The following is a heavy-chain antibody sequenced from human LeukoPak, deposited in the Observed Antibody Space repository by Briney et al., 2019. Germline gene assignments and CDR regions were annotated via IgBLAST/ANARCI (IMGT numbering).Heavy chain of an antibody. Sequence: GGSLRLSCAASGFTVSSNYMSWVRQAPGKGLEWVSVIYSGGSTYYADSVKGRFTISRDNSKNTLYLQMNSLRAEDTAVYYCARSQWLGLYFQHWGQGTLVTVSS. CDR2: IYSGGST. CDR1: GFTVSSNY. D-gene: IGHD6-19*01. V-gene: IGHV3-66*01. CDR3: ARSQWLGLYFQH. J-gene: IGHJ1*01.